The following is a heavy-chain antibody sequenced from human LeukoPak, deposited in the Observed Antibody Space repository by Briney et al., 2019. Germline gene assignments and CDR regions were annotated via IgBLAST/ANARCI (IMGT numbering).Heavy chain of an antibody. D-gene: IGHD1-26*01. CDR1: GGSISSYY. J-gene: IGHJ4*02. CDR3: ARGSMADIVGATTVDY. Sequence: PSETLSLTCTVSGGSISSYYWSWIRQPPGKGLEWIGYIYYGGSTNYNPSLKSRVTISVDTSKNQFSLKLSSVTAADTAVYYCARGSMADIVGATTVDYWGQGTLVTVSS. V-gene: IGHV4-59*01. CDR2: IYYGGST.